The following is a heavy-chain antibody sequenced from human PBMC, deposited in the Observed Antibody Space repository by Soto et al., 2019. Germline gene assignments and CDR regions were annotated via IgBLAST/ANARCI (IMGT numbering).Heavy chain of an antibody. Sequence: QVQLVESGGCVVQPGRSLRLSCASSGFTFSSYGMHWVRQAPGKGLEWVAVISYDGSNKYYADSVKGRFTISRDNSKNTLYLQMNSLRAEDTAVYYCAKALVTHFDIWGQGTMVNVSS. CDR1: GFTFSSYG. CDR2: ISYDGSNK. J-gene: IGHJ3*02. CDR3: AKALVTHFDI. D-gene: IGHD2-21*02. V-gene: IGHV3-30*18.